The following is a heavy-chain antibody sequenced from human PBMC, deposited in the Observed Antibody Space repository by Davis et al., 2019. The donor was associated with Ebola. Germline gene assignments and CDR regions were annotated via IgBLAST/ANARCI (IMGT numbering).Heavy chain of an antibody. CDR3: TTVSSNYIY. Sequence: PGGSLRLSCAASGFTFSSYGMHWVRQAPGKGLEWVAVISYDGSNKYYADSVKGRFTISRDNSKNTLYLQMNSLKTEDTAVYYCTTVSSNYIYWGQGTLVTVSS. V-gene: IGHV3-30*12. J-gene: IGHJ4*02. CDR2: ISYDGSNK. CDR1: GFTFSSYG. D-gene: IGHD4-11*01.